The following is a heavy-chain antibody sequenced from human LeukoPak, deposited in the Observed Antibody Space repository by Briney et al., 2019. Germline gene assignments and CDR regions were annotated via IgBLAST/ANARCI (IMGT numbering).Heavy chain of an antibody. V-gene: IGHV1-46*01. CDR1: GYTFTSYY. CDR2: INPSGGST. Sequence: EASVKVSCKASGYTFTSYYMHWVRQAPGQGLEWMGIINPSGGSTSYAQKFQGRVTMTRDTSTSTVYMELSSLRSEDTAAYYCARSIAARPFDYWGQGTLVTVSS. J-gene: IGHJ4*02. D-gene: IGHD6-6*01. CDR3: ARSIAARPFDY.